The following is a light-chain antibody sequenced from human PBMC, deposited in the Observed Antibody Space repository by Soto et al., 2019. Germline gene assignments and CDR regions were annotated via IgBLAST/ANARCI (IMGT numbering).Light chain of an antibody. J-gene: IGKJ1*01. CDR3: QEANSFPRT. CDR2: AAS. CDR1: QGISSW. Sequence: DIQMTQSPSSVSASVGARVTITCQASQGISSWLAWYQQKPAKAPQHPIYAASSLQSGVPSRFSGSGSGTDFTLTIRSLQPKDYATYYCQEANSFPRTFGQGTKVESK. V-gene: IGKV1-12*01.